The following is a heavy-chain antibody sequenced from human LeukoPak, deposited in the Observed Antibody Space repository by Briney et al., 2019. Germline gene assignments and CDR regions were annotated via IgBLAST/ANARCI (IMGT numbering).Heavy chain of an antibody. CDR2: IYYSGST. CDR3: ARERADSGSYLHTIDY. D-gene: IGHD1-26*01. Sequence: SETLSLTCTVSGGSISSSSYYWGWIRQHPGKGLEWIGYIYYSGSTYYNPSLKSRVTISVDTSKNQFSLKLSSVTAADTAVYYCARERADSGSYLHTIDYWGQGTLVTVSS. CDR1: GGSISSSSYY. J-gene: IGHJ4*02. V-gene: IGHV4-31*03.